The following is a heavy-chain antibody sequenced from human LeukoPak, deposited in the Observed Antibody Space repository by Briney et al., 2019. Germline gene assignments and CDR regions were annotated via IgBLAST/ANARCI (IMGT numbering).Heavy chain of an antibody. D-gene: IGHD3-22*01. J-gene: IGHJ4*02. CDR3: ARAYDSLDY. V-gene: IGHV4-39*07. Sequence: SETLSLTCTASGGSISSSSYYWGWIRQPPGKGLEWIGSIYYSGSTYYNPSLKSRVTISVDTSKNQFSLKLSSVTAADTAVYYCARAYDSLDYWGQGTLVTVSS. CDR1: GGSISSSSYY. CDR2: IYYSGST.